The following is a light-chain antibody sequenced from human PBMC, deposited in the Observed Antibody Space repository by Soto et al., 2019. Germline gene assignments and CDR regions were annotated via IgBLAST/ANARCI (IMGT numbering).Light chain of an antibody. J-gene: IGKJ1*01. V-gene: IGKV1-5*03. CDR1: QSISSW. CDR2: KAS. CDR3: QQYNSFSWT. Sequence: DIQMTQSPSTLSASVGDRVTITCRASQSISSWLAWYQQKPGRAPKFLMYKASSLESGVPSRFSGSGSGTEFTLTSSSLQPDDFSTYYCQQYNSFSWTFGQGTKVEIK.